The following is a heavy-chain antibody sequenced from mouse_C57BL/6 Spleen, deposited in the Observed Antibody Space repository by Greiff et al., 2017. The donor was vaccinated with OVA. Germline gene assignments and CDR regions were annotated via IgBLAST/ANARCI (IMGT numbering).Heavy chain of an antibody. CDR1: GYTFTDYY. V-gene: IGHV1-76*01. CDR3: ARWGAMDY. Sequence: VQLVESGAELVRPGASVKLSCKASGYTFTDYYINWVKQRPGQGLEWIARIYPGSGNTYYNEKFKGKATLTAEKSSSTAYMQLSSLTSEDSAVYFCARWGAMDYWGQGTSVTVSS. J-gene: IGHJ4*01. CDR2: IYPGSGNT.